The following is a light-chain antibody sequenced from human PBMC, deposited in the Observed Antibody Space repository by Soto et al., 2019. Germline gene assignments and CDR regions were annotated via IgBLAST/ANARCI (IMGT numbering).Light chain of an antibody. V-gene: IGKV1-5*01. CDR1: RNIERG. CDR3: QHCDTYWA. Sequence: DIQMTQSPSTLSASLGDRVTITCRASRNIERGLAWYQQKPGRAPKLLISDASTLETGVPARCSGGGSGTECTLPISNRQADDFATYYCQHCDTYWAFRQGT. CDR2: DAS. J-gene: IGKJ1*01.